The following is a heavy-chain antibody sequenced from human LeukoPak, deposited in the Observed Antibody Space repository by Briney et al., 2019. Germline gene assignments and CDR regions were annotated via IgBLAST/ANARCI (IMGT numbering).Heavy chain of an antibody. CDR3: ARQALIYDAFDI. J-gene: IGHJ3*02. V-gene: IGHV1-8*01. CDR2: MNPNSGST. CDR1: GYTFTSYD. Sequence: ASVKVSCKASGYTFTSYDINWVRQATGQGLEWMGWMNPNSGSTGYAQKFQGRVTMTRNTSISTAYMELSSLRSEDTAVYYCARQALIYDAFDIWGQGTMVTVSS.